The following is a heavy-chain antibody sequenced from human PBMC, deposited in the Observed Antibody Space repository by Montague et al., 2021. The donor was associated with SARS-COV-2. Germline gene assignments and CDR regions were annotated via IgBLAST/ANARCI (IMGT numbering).Heavy chain of an antibody. D-gene: IGHD5-18*01. CDR3: ARREYSYGRGD. CDR2: VDYSGNT. V-gene: IGHV4-39*01. Sequence: SETLSLTCTVTGGPISGSSDYWGWIRQSPGKGLEWIASVDYSGNTYYSPSLKSRLTISVDTSKNQFSLKLNSVTAADTALYYYARREYSYGRGDWGQGTLVTVSS. J-gene: IGHJ4*02. CDR1: GGPISGSSDY.